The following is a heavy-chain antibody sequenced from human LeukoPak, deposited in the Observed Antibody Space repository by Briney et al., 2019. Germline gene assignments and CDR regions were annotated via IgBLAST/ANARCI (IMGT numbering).Heavy chain of an antibody. J-gene: IGHJ3*02. Sequence: ETLILTCAASDDSFSSYYWTWIRQPPGKGLEWIGYISYIGSTNYNPSLKSRVTISIGTSKNQFSLKLSSVTAADTAVYYCARDLVTVTKGFDIWGQGTMVSVSS. CDR2: ISYIGST. CDR1: DDSFSSYY. CDR3: ARDLVTVTKGFDI. D-gene: IGHD4-17*01. V-gene: IGHV4-59*01.